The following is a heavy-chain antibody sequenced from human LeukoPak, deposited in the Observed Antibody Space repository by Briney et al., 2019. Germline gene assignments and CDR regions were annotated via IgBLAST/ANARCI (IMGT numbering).Heavy chain of an antibody. J-gene: IGHJ4*02. Sequence: KPSETLSLTCTVSGASISSYYWSWIRQPPGKGLEWIGYIYYSRSTNYNPSLKSRVTISVDTSKNQFSLKLSSVTAADTAMYYCARGSGYLVYWGQGTLVTVSS. CDR1: GASISSYY. V-gene: IGHV4-59*01. CDR2: IYYSRST. CDR3: ARGSGYLVY. D-gene: IGHD3-22*01.